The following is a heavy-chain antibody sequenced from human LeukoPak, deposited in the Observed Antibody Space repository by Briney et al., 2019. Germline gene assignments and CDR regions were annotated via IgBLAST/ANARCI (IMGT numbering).Heavy chain of an antibody. V-gene: IGHV4-34*01. Sequence: PSETLSLTCAVYGGSFSGDFWSWIRQSPGKGLEWIGEINHSGSTNYNPSLKSRVTISVDTSKNQFSLKLSSVTAADTAVYYCAARRSYGRSWFDPWGQGTLVTVSS. D-gene: IGHD1-14*01. J-gene: IGHJ5*02. CDR1: GGSFSGDF. CDR3: AARRSYGRSWFDP. CDR2: INHSGST.